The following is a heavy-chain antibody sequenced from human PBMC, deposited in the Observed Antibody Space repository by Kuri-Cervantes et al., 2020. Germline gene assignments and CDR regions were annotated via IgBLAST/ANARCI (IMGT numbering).Heavy chain of an antibody. CDR3: AREGDYYDSSGPSRGWFDP. Sequence: GESLKISCAASGFTVSSNYMSWVRQAPGKGLEWVSVIYSGGSTYYADSVKGRFTISRDNSKNTLYLQMNSLRSEDTAVYYCAREGDYYDSSGPSRGWFDPWGQGTLVTVSS. CDR2: IYSGGST. V-gene: IGHV3-53*05. CDR1: GFTVSSNY. J-gene: IGHJ5*02. D-gene: IGHD3-22*01.